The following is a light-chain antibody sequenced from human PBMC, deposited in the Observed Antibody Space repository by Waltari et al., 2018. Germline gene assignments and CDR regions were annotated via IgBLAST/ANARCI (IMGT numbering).Light chain of an antibody. CDR3: QAYDSSLSGYV. CDR1: TPNIGAGYD. J-gene: IGLJ1*01. Sequence: QSLLTQPPSVSGAPGRRVTISCTGTTPNIGAGYDVHGYPQLPETAPNRPLFGNPNRPARVPDRFSGSKSGASASLAITGLQAEDEADYYCQAYDSSLSGYVFGSGTTVSVL. V-gene: IGLV1-40*03. CDR2: GNP.